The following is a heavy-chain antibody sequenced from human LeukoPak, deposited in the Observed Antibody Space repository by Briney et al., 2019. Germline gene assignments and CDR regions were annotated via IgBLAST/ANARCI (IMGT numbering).Heavy chain of an antibody. J-gene: IGHJ6*02. D-gene: IGHD3-3*01. V-gene: IGHV4-61*01. Sequence: SETLSLTCTVSGGSVSIGSYYWIWIRQPPGKGLEWYGYIDYSGSTNYNPSLKSRGTISVDTSKNESSLKLTSVTAAETVVYYCARTHGGTYFYHYGVAVWGQGTTVTV. CDR3: ARTHGGTYFYHYGVAV. CDR2: IDYSGST. CDR1: GGSVSIGSYY.